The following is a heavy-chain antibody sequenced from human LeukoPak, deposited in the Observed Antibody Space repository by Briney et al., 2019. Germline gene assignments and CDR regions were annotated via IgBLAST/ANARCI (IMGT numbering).Heavy chain of an antibody. Sequence: SETLSLTCTVSGGSISSSSYYWGWIRQPPGKGLEWIGYIYYSGSTNYNPSLKSRVTISVDTSKNQFSLKLSSVTAADTAVYYCARGVNYDFWSGYYYYYGMDVWGQGTTVTVSS. J-gene: IGHJ6*02. CDR2: IYYSGST. CDR3: ARGVNYDFWSGYYYYYGMDV. CDR1: GGSISSSSYY. V-gene: IGHV4-61*05. D-gene: IGHD3-3*01.